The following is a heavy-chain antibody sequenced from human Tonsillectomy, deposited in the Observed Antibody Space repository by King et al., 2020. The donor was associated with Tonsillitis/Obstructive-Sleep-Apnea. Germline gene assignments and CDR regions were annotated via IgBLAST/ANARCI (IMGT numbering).Heavy chain of an antibody. CDR3: VREGPDY. Sequence: VQLVESGGGLVQPGGSLSLSCAASGFTLSNYWMHWVRQAPGRGLVWVSGINSAGSSTAYADSVKGRFTISRDNAKNTLHLKMNSLRADETAVYYCVREGPDYWGQGTLVTVSS. J-gene: IGHJ4*02. CDR2: INSAGSST. CDR1: GFTLSNYW. V-gene: IGHV3-74*01.